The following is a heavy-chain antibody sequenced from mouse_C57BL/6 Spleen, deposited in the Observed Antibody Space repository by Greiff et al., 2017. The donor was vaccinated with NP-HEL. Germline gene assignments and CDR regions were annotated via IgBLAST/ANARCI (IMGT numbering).Heavy chain of an antibody. Sequence: EVQLQQSGAELVRPGASVKLSCTASGFNIKDYYMHWVKQRPEQGLEWIGRIDPEDGDTEYAPKFQGKATMTADTSSNTAYLQLSSLTSEDTAVYYGTALYYYGSTHWYFDGWGTGTTVTVSS. V-gene: IGHV14-1*01. CDR1: GFNIKDYY. CDR2: IDPEDGDT. J-gene: IGHJ1*03. D-gene: IGHD1-1*01. CDR3: TALYYYGSTHWYFDG.